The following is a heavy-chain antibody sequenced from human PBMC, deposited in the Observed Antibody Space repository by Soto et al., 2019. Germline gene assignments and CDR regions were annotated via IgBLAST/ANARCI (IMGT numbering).Heavy chain of an antibody. D-gene: IGHD6-6*01. CDR1: GYTFTSYD. CDR2: MNPNSGNT. J-gene: IGHJ5*02. V-gene: IGHV1-8*01. Sequence: ASVKVSCKASGYTFTSYDINWVRQATGQGLEWMGWMNPNSGNTGYAQKFQGRVTMTRNTSISTAYMELSSLRSEDTAVYYCARDWDSSSAFDPWGQGTLVTVSS. CDR3: ARDWDSSSAFDP.